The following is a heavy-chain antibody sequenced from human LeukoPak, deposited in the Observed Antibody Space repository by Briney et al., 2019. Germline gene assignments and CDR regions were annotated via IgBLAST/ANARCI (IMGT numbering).Heavy chain of an antibody. V-gene: IGHV1-8*01. CDR1: GYTFTSYD. Sequence: ASVKVSCKASGYTFTSYDIKWVRQATGQRQEWMGWKNPNSGNKGYAKKFQGRVTMTRTTSISTAYMELSSLRSEDAAVYYCTREVAGAGNGFDPWGQGTLVTVSS. CDR3: TREVAGAGNGFDP. J-gene: IGHJ5*02. CDR2: KNPNSGNK. D-gene: IGHD7-27*01.